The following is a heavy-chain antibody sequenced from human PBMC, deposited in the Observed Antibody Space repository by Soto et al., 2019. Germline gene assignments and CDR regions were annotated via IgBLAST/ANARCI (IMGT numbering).Heavy chain of an antibody. CDR1: GFTFSNAW. CDR3: TTASYHGVGYFDY. J-gene: IGHJ4*02. Sequence: EVQLVESGGGLVKPGGSLRLSCAASGFTFSNAWMSWVRQAPGKGLEWVGRIKSKTDGGTTDYAAPVKGRFTISRDDSKNTLYLQMNSLKTEDTAVYYCTTASYHGVGYFDYWGQGTLVTVSS. D-gene: IGHD3-16*02. CDR2: IKSKTDGGTT. V-gene: IGHV3-15*01.